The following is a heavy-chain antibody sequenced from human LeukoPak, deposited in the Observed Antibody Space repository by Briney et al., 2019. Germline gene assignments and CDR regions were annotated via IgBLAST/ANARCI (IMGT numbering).Heavy chain of an antibody. D-gene: IGHD2-21*02. V-gene: IGHV3-11*01. J-gene: IGHJ4*02. CDR1: AFTLGDFY. Sequence: GGSLRLSCTASAFTLGDFYMSWIRQAPGKGLEWIAYISNVGLTTYYAESVKGRFTISRDNARNSLYLQMNSLRAEDTAVYYCACDFRYLGHDFWGQGTLVTVSS. CDR2: ISNVGLTT. CDR3: ACDFRYLGHDF.